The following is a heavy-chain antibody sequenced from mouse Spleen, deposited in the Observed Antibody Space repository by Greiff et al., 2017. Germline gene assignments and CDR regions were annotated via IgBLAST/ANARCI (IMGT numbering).Heavy chain of an antibody. Sequence: VKLVESGPGLVAPSQSLSITCTVSGFSLTNYAVHWVRQSPGKGLEWLGVIWSDGSTDYNAAFISRLSISKDNSKSQVFFKMNSLQADDTAIYYCARKNGNYEYYFDYWGQGTTLTVSS. D-gene: IGHD2-1*01. CDR3: ARKNGNYEYYFDY. V-gene: IGHV2-4-1*01. CDR1: GFSLTNYA. J-gene: IGHJ2*01. CDR2: IWSDGST.